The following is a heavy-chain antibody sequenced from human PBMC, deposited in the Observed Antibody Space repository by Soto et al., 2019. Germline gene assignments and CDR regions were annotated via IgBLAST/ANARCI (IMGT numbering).Heavy chain of an antibody. CDR1: GGSFSGYY. Sequence: PSETLSLTCAVYGGSFSGYYWSWIRQPPGKGLEWIGEINHSGSTNYNPSLKSRVTISVDTSKNQFSLKLSSVTAADTAVYYCGRYSYGTRYWFDPWGQGTLVTVSS. J-gene: IGHJ5*02. CDR2: INHSGST. D-gene: IGHD5-18*01. CDR3: GRYSYGTRYWFDP. V-gene: IGHV4-34*01.